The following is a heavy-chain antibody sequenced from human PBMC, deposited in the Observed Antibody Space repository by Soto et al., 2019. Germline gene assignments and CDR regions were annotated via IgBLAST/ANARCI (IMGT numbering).Heavy chain of an antibody. CDR2: ISDSDNAT. CDR3: AKGVSSSAWSASDS. V-gene: IGHV3-23*01. CDR1: GFTFTNYA. J-gene: IGHJ4*02. Sequence: EVQLLASGGGLVQPGGSLRISCAASGFTFTNYAMTWVRQAPGKGLEWVSVISDSDNATYYADSVKGRFTVSRDNSKNTLYLQFNSLRAEDTAVYYCAKGVSSSAWSASDSWGQGTLVTVSS. D-gene: IGHD6-19*01.